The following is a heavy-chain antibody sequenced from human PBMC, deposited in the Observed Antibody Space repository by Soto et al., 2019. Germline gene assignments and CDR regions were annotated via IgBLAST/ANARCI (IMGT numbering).Heavy chain of an antibody. CDR1: GGSFKSHT. J-gene: IGHJ6*02. D-gene: IGHD1-26*01. CDR2: IMPMFGVT. CDR3: AGEGVTASMSMPWMGYHYYGLDF. V-gene: IGHV1-69*12. Sequence: QVQLVQSGAEVKKPGSSVKVSCRASGGSFKSHTISWVRQAPGQGLEWMGGIMPMFGVTNYARKFQGRLTMTANESTTTAYMEVSSLTSEDTAVYYCAGEGVTASMSMPWMGYHYYGLDFWGQGTTVIVSS.